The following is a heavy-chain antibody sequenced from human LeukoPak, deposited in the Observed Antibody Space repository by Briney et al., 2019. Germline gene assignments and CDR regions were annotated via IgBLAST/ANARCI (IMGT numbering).Heavy chain of an antibody. CDR2: IYSGGNT. V-gene: IGHV3-53*01. J-gene: IGHJ6*03. CDR3: SRAPGYSYGYYYYYYMDV. CDR1: GFTLSSNY. D-gene: IGHD5-18*01. Sequence: GGSLRLSCAASGFTLSSNYMSWVRQAPGKGLEWVSVIYSGGNTYYADSVRGRFTISRDNSKNTLYLQMNSLRAENTAVYYCSRAPGYSYGYYYYYYMDVWGKGTTVTVSS.